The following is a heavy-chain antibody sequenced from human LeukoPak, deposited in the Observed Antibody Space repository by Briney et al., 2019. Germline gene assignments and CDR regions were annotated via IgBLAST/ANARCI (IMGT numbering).Heavy chain of an antibody. V-gene: IGHV4-59*01. Sequence: PSETLSLTCTVSGGSISSYYWSWIRQPPGKGLEWIGYIYYSGSTNYNPSLKSRVTISVDTSKNQFSLKLSSVTAADTAVYYCTTCKNSDFWSGYYTTTYYYYYMDVWGKGTTVTVSS. CDR1: GGSISSYY. D-gene: IGHD3-3*01. CDR2: IYYSGST. J-gene: IGHJ6*03. CDR3: TTCKNSDFWSGYYTTTYYYYYMDV.